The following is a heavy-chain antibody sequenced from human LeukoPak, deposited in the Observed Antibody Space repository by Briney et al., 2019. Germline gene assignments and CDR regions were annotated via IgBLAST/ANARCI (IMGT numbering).Heavy chain of an antibody. J-gene: IGHJ6*02. D-gene: IGHD4-17*01. V-gene: IGHV1-24*01. CDR1: GYTLTELS. Sequence: GASVKVSCKVSGYTLTELSMHWVRQAPGKGLEWMGGFDPEDGGTIYAQKFQGRVTMTEDISTDTAYMELSSLRSEDTAVYYCATLPGTVTRYYYYGMDVWGQGTTVTVSS. CDR2: FDPEDGGT. CDR3: ATLPGTVTRYYYYGMDV.